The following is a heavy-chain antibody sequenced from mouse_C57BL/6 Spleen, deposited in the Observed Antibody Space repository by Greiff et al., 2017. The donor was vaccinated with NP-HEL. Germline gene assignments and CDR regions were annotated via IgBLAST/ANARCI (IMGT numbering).Heavy chain of an antibody. CDR2: IDPENGDT. V-gene: IGHV14-4*01. D-gene: IGHD2-1*01. CDR3: TTGGNYGDYAMDY. Sequence: VQLQQSGAELVRPGASVKLSCTVSGFNIKDDYMHWVKQRPEQGLEWIGWIDPENGDTEYASKFQGKATITADTSSNTAYLQLSSLTSEDTAVYYCTTGGNYGDYAMDYWGQGTSVTVSS. CDR1: GFNIKDDY. J-gene: IGHJ4*01.